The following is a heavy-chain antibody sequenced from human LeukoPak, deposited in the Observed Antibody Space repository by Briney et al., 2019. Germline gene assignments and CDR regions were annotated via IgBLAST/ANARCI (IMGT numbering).Heavy chain of an antibody. J-gene: IGHJ6*02. D-gene: IGHD6-19*01. CDR3: ARQGGSGWYSSREGDYYGMDV. CDR2: IYYSGST. Sequence: SETLSLTCTVSGGSISSGGYYWSWIRQHPGKGLEWIGYIYYSGSTYYNPSLKSRVTISVDTSKNQFSLKLSSVTAADTAVYYCARQGGSGWYSSREGDYYGMDVWGQGTTVTVSS. V-gene: IGHV4-31*03. CDR1: GGSISSGGYY.